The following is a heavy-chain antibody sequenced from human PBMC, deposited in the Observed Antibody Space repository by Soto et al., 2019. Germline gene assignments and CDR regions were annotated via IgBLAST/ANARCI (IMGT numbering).Heavy chain of an antibody. V-gene: IGHV1-2*02. CDR3: ARTSTPAEEHWNDAYNRLDP. J-gene: IGHJ5*02. Sequence: ASVKVSCKASGYTFTDYYMHWVRQAPGQGLEWMGWINPNSGGTRYAQKFQGRVTMTRDTFISTVYMELNWLRSDDTAMFYCARTSTPAEEHWNDAYNRLDPWGQGTLVPVYS. CDR2: INPNSGGT. D-gene: IGHD1-1*01. CDR1: GYTFTDYY.